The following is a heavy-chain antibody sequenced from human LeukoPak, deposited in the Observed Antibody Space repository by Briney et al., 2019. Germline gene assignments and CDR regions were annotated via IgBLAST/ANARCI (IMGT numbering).Heavy chain of an antibody. CDR1: GFTFSSYA. D-gene: IGHD3-10*01. V-gene: IGHV3-30-3*01. J-gene: IGHJ4*02. Sequence: GGSLRLSCAASGFTFSSYAMHWVRQAPGKGLEWVAVISYDGSNKYYADSVKGRFTISRDNSKNTLYLQMNSLRAEDTAVYYCARDWNYYGSGRSLYYFDYWGQGTLVTVSS. CDR2: ISYDGSNK. CDR3: ARDWNYYGSGRSLYYFDY.